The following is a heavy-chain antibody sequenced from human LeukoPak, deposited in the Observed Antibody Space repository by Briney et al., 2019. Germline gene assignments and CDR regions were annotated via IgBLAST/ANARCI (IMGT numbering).Heavy chain of an antibody. J-gene: IGHJ4*02. V-gene: IGHV3-74*01. CDR2: MSSDGTIT. Sequence: GGSLRLSCVASGVTFNSYWMTWVRQAPGKGLVWVSHMSSDGTITSYADSVKGRFTISRDNAKNTLFLQMNSLRAEDTGVYYCASRGYLNYWGQGTLVTVSS. CDR1: GVTFNSYW. CDR3: ASRGYLNY.